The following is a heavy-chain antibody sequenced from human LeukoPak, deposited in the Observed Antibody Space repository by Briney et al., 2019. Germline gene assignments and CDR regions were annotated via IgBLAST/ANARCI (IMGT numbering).Heavy chain of an antibody. CDR1: GFAFNTYW. CDR3: ARDTKAGYFDL. V-gene: IGHV3-7*01. Sequence: GSLSLSCAASGFAFNTYWMSWVRQAPGKGLEWLANIKEDGTRDYYVESLKGRFTISKDNAKNSLYLQVSVLRPEDTAVYYCARDTKAGYFDLWGQGTLVTVSS. CDR2: IKEDGTRD. J-gene: IGHJ4*02.